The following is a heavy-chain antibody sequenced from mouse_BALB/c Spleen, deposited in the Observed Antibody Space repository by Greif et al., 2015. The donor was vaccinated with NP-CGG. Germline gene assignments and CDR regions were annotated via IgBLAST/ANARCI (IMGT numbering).Heavy chain of an antibody. CDR3: ARDETARAPYYYAMDY. Sequence: VHLVESGPGLVAPSQSLSITCTVSGFSLTSYGVHWVRQPPGKGLEWLGVIWAGGSTNYNSALMSRLSISKDNSKSQVFLKMNSLQTDDTAMYYCARDETARAPYYYAMDYWGQGTSVTVSP. CDR1: GFSLTSYG. V-gene: IGHV2-9*02. J-gene: IGHJ4*01. CDR2: IWAGGST. D-gene: IGHD3-2*01.